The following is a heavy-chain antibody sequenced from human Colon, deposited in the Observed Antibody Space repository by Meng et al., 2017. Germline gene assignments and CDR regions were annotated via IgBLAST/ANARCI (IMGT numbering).Heavy chain of an antibody. Sequence: QLQLQESGPGLVKPSETLSLTCTVSGGSLSASDDYWGWIRQPPGKGPEWIGSIHYGGSTFYQPSLRSRVTVSVDTSNNQFSLILSSVTAADTAVYYCARRTTGWILDPWGQGTLVTVSS. V-gene: IGHV4-39*01. CDR1: GGSLSASDDY. CDR2: IHYGGST. CDR3: ARRTTGWILDP. D-gene: IGHD6-19*01. J-gene: IGHJ5*02.